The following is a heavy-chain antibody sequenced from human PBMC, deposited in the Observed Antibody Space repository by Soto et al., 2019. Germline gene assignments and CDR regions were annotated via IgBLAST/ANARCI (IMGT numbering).Heavy chain of an antibody. CDR1: GYTFTSYY. CDR2: INPSGGST. V-gene: IGHV1-46*01. J-gene: IGHJ6*02. D-gene: IGHD6-6*01. Sequence: ASVKVSCKASGYTFTSYYMHWVRQAPGQGLEWMGIINPSGGSTSCAQKFQGRVTMTRDTSTSTVYMELSSLRSEDTAVYYCARDPYSSSTYYYYGMDVWGQGTTVTVSS. CDR3: ARDPYSSSTYYYYGMDV.